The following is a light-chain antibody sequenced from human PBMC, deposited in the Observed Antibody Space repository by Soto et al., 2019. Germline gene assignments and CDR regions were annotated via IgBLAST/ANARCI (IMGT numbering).Light chain of an antibody. CDR3: CSYADTYTWL. Sequence: QWALGQPRSVSGTAGHSVTSSCTVTASEGGAYNHSSWYQHHPWKAPQVMIYDVKKRPSGVPDRFSGSKFANTASLTISGIQAEDEADYYCCSYADTYTWLFGGGTKVTAL. CDR1: ASEGGAYNH. J-gene: IGLJ2*01. CDR2: DVK. V-gene: IGLV2-11*01.